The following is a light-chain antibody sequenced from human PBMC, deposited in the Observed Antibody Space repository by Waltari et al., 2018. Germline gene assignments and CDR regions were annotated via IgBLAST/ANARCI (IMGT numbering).Light chain of an antibody. CDR1: QTVTTK. V-gene: IGKV3D-15*01. CDR3: QQYNNWPPWT. J-gene: IGKJ1*01. CDR2: DAS. Sequence: ETVMTQSPDTLSVSPGERVTVSCRASQTVTTKLAWYQQKAGQAPRLLIYDASTRATGIPARFSGSGSGTEFTLTINSLHSEDSAVYFCQQYNNWPPWTFGQGTKVEIK.